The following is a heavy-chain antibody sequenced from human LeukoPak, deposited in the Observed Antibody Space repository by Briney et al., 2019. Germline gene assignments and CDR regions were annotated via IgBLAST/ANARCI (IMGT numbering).Heavy chain of an antibody. Sequence: GASLRLSCAASGFTFSSYSMNWVRQAPGKGLEWVSYISSSSSTIYYADSVKGRFTISRDNAKNSLYLQMNSLRAEDTAVYYCAREQKAAARPYYYYYMDVWGKGTTVTVSS. CDR3: AREQKAAARPYYYYYMDV. CDR1: GFTFSSYS. J-gene: IGHJ6*03. CDR2: ISSSSSTI. V-gene: IGHV3-48*01. D-gene: IGHD6-6*01.